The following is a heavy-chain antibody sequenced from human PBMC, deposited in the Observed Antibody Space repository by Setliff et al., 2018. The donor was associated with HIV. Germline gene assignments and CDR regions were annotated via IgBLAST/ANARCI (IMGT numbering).Heavy chain of an antibody. CDR3: ATLQSSGWPHGIEY. CDR1: GDSISAYY. J-gene: IGHJ4*02. D-gene: IGHD6-19*01. V-gene: IGHV4-59*05. CDR2: VSYSGST. Sequence: SETLSLTCTVSGDSISAYYWSWIRQPPNKGLEWIGSVSYSGSTYYSPSLKSRVTISVDASKNQFSLRLNSVSAADTAVYYCATLQSSGWPHGIEYWGQGILVTVSS.